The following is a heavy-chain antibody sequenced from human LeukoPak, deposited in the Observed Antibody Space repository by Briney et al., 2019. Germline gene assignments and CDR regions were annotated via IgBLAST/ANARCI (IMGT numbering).Heavy chain of an antibody. J-gene: IGHJ2*01. D-gene: IGHD6-13*01. CDR3: ARVYYSSSYDYWYFDL. V-gene: IGHV4-39*07. CDR2: IYYSGST. CDR1: GGSISSSSYY. Sequence: PSETLSLTCTVSGGSISSSSYYWGWIRQPPGKGLEWIGSIYYSGSTNYNPSLKRRVTISVDTSKNQFSLKLSSVTAADTAVYYCARVYYSSSYDYWYFDLWGRGTLVTVSS.